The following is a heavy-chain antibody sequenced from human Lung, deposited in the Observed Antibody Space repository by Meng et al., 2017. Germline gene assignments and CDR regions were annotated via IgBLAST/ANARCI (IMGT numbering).Heavy chain of an antibody. CDR2: IDPRSGDT. Sequence: QVQLVQSGAEVKNPGASVKVSCKPSGYPFTAYWLHWVRQAPGQGLDWMGRIDPRSGDTQYAQKFQGRVTMTRDTSISTTYMELSRLRSDDTAVYYCVRDEDISAAGKLFGDYWGQGTLVTVSS. CDR3: VRDEDISAAGKLFGDY. J-gene: IGHJ4*02. D-gene: IGHD6-13*01. CDR1: GYPFTAYW. V-gene: IGHV1-2*06.